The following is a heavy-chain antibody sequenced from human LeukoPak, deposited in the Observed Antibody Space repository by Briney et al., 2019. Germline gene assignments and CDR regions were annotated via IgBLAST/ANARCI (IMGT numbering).Heavy chain of an antibody. D-gene: IGHD3-22*01. J-gene: IGHJ4*02. CDR1: GGSIRSHY. V-gene: IGHV4-59*11. Sequence: SETLSLTCTVSGGSIRSHYWSWIRQPPGKGLEWIGYIYYSGSTNYNPSLKSRVTISLDTSKNQFSLNLSSVTAADTAVYYCARLYYYDSSGYYFGFDYWGQGTLVTVFS. CDR2: IYYSGST. CDR3: ARLYYYDSSGYYFGFDY.